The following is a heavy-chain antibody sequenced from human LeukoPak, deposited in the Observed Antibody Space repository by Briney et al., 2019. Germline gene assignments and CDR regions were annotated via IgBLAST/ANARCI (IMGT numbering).Heavy chain of an antibody. Sequence: SETLSLTCTVSGGSISSYYWSWIRQPAGKGLEWIGRIYTSGSTNYNPSLKSRVTMSVDTSKHQFSLQLSSVTAADTAVYYCARGQSHYDFWSGYYHWGQGTLVTVSS. D-gene: IGHD3-3*01. J-gene: IGHJ5*02. V-gene: IGHV4-4*07. CDR1: GGSISSYY. CDR3: ARGQSHYDFWSGYYH. CDR2: IYTSGST.